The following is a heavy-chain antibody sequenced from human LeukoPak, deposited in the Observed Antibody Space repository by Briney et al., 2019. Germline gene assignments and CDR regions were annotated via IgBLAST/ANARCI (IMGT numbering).Heavy chain of an antibody. CDR1: GFIFSSYS. Sequence: PGGSLRLSCAASGFIFSSYSMNWVRQAPGKGLEWVSYISSSSSTVYYADSVKGRFTISRDNAKNSLYLQMNSLRAEDTAVYYCARAVEAVAATGFDYWGQGTLVTVSS. D-gene: IGHD6-19*01. J-gene: IGHJ4*02. V-gene: IGHV3-48*01. CDR3: ARAVEAVAATGFDY. CDR2: ISSSSSTV.